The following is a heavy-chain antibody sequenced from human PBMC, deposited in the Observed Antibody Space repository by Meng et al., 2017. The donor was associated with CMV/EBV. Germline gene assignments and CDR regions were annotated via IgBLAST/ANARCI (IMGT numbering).Heavy chain of an antibody. V-gene: IGHV4-34*01. CDR3: ASITRRYSSGWYVGSNGVQNDY. J-gene: IGHJ4*02. D-gene: IGHD6-19*01. CDR2: INHSGST. Sequence: SETLSLTCAVYGGSFSGYYWSWIRQPPGKGLEWIGEINHSGSTNYNPSLKSRVTISVDTSKNQFSLKLSSVTAAETAVYYCASITRRYSSGWYVGSNGVQNDYWGQGTLVTVSS. CDR1: GGSFSGYY.